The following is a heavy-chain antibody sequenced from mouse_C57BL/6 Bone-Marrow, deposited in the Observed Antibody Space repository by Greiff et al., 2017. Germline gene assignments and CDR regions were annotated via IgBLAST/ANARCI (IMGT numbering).Heavy chain of an antibody. CDR1: GYTFTDYY. J-gene: IGHJ1*03. D-gene: IGHD2-3*01. V-gene: IGHV1-26*01. CDR3: ATRDGYRYFDV. Sequence: VQLQQSGPELVQPGASVTISCKASGYTFTDYYMNWVKQSHGKSLEWLGDINPNNGGTSYNQKFKGKATLTVDKSSSTAYMELRSLTSEDSAVYYCATRDGYRYFDVWGTGTTVTVSS. CDR2: INPNNGGT.